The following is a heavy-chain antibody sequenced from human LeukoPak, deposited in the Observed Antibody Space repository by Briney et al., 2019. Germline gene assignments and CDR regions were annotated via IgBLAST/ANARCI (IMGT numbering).Heavy chain of an antibody. J-gene: IGHJ5*02. V-gene: IGHV1-8*03. CDR3: ARVRVLRFLEWLLPLGFDP. CDR2: MNPNSGNT. D-gene: IGHD3-3*01. CDR1: GYTFTSYD. Sequence: ASVKASCKASGYTFTSYDINWVRQATGQGLEWMGWMNPNSGNTGYAQKFQGRVTITRNTSISTAYIELSSLRSEDTAVYYCARVRVLRFLEWLLPLGFDPWGQGTLVTVSS.